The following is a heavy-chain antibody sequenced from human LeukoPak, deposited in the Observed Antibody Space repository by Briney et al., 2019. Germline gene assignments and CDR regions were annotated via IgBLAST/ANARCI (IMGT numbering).Heavy chain of an antibody. CDR1: GGSISSYY. J-gene: IGHJ6*02. V-gene: IGHV4-59*12. Sequence: SETLSLTCTVSGGSISSYYWSWIRQPPGRGLEWIGYIYYSGSTNYNPSLKSRVTISVDTSKNQFSLKLSSVTAADTAVYYCARADGVYGMDVWGQGTTVTVSS. D-gene: IGHD2-8*01. CDR2: IYYSGST. CDR3: ARADGVYGMDV.